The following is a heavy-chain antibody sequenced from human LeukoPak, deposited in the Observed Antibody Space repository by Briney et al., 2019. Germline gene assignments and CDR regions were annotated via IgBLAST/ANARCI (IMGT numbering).Heavy chain of an antibody. CDR3: AREGVAGRGYYFDY. Sequence: GASVKVSCKASGYTFTGYYMHWVRQAPGQGLEWMGWINPNSGGTNYAQKFQGRVTMTRDTSISTAYMELSRLRSDDTAVYYCAREGVAGRGYYFDYWGQGTLVTVSS. CDR1: GYTFTGYY. CDR2: INPNSGGT. J-gene: IGHJ4*02. D-gene: IGHD6-19*01. V-gene: IGHV1-2*02.